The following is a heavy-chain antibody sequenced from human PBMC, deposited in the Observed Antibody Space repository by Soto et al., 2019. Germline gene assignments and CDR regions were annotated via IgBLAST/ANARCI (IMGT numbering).Heavy chain of an antibody. CDR1: GYTFTGYY. D-gene: IGHD4-4*01. Sequence: ASVKVSCKASGYTFTGYYMHWVRQAPGQGLEWMGWINPNSGGTNYAQKFQGWVTMTRDTSISTAYMELSRLRSDDTAVYYCARGKLGFTVTTSWFDPWGQGTLVTVSS. CDR2: INPNSGGT. CDR3: ARGKLGFTVTTSWFDP. V-gene: IGHV1-2*04. J-gene: IGHJ5*02.